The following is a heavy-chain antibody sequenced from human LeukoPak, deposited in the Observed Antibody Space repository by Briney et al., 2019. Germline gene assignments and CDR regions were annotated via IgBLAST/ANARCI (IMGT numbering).Heavy chain of an antibody. D-gene: IGHD3-3*01. J-gene: IGHJ4*02. V-gene: IGHV3-11*01. Sequence: TGGSLRLSCAASGFTFGDYYMSWIRQARGEGLEWVSYISSSGSTIYYADTVKGRFTISRDKATNSLYLQMNSLRAEDTAVYYCARICSGYFGGNYFDYWGQGTLVTVS. CDR3: ARICSGYFGGNYFDY. CDR1: GFTFGDYY. CDR2: ISSSGSTI.